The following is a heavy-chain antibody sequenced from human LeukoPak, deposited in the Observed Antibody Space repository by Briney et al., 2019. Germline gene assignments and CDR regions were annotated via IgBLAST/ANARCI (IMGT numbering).Heavy chain of an antibody. CDR3: ARDGTAPFDY. J-gene: IGHJ4*02. D-gene: IGHD6-13*01. CDR1: GFTFSSYA. V-gene: IGHV3-21*01. Sequence: GGSLRLSCAASGFTFSSYAMSWVRQAPGKELEWVSSISSSSSYIYYADSVKGRFTISRDNAKNSLYLQMNSLRAEDTAVYYCARDGTAPFDYWGQGTLVTVSS. CDR2: ISSSSSYI.